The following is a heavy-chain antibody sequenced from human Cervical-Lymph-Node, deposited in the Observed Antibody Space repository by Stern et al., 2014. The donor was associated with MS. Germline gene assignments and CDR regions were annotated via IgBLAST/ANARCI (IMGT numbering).Heavy chain of an antibody. V-gene: IGHV4-61*02. CDR3: ARGYRFFDD. J-gene: IGHJ4*02. CDR1: GGSISSGSYY. Sequence: VQLVESGPGLVKPSQTLSLTCTVSGGSISSGSYYWSWIRQPAGKRLEWIGRMFSSGNTFYNHSLKSRVNISVDTSTNQLSLELVSVTAADTAVYYCARGYRFFDDWGQGTLVTVSS. CDR2: MFSSGNT. D-gene: IGHD3-16*02.